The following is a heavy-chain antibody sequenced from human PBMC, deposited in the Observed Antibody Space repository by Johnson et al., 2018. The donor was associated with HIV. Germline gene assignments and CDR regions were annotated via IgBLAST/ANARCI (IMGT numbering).Heavy chain of an antibody. CDR2: INWNGGRT. CDR3: TTGEQGSGAFDI. D-gene: IGHD2-15*01. J-gene: IGHJ3*02. V-gene: IGHV3-20*04. Sequence: VQLVESGGGVVRPGGSLRLSCAASGFTFDDHGMNWVRQAPGKGLEWVSGINWNGGRTGYADSVKGRFTISRDDSKNTLYLQMNSLKTEDTAVYYCTTGEQGSGAFDIWGQGTMVTVSS. CDR1: GFTFDDHG.